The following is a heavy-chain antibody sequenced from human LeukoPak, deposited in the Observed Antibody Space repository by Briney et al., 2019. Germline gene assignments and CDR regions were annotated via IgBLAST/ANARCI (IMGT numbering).Heavy chain of an antibody. V-gene: IGHV3-23*01. CDR3: VKSYNGYESKPDY. CDR1: GFTFSSYA. J-gene: IGHJ4*02. CDR2: ISNSGGRT. Sequence: GGSLRLSCAASGFTFSSYAMSWVRQAPGKGLEWVSSISNSGGRTFYTDSVKGRFTISRDNSKITLYLQMNSLRAEDTAVYYCVKSYNGYESKPDYWGQGTLVTVSS. D-gene: IGHD5-12*01.